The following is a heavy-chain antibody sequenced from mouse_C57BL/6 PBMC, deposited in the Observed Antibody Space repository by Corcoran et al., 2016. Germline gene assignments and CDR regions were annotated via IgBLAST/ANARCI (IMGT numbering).Heavy chain of an antibody. CDR1: GYTFTDYY. CDR2: INPNNGGT. J-gene: IGHJ3*01. V-gene: IGHV1-26*01. Sequence: EVQLQQSGPELVKPGASVKISCKASGYTFTDYYMHWVKQSHGKSLEWIGDINPNNGGTSYNQKFKGKATLTVDKSSSTADMELRSLTSEDSAVYYCARGGLHYYGSSYGFAYWGQGTLVTVSA. D-gene: IGHD1-1*01. CDR3: ARGGLHYYGSSYGFAY.